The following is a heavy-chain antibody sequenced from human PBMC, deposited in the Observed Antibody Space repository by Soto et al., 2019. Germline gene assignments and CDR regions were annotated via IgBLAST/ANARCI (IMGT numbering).Heavy chain of an antibody. J-gene: IGHJ6*02. V-gene: IGHV5-51*01. CDR1: GFSFTSSW. CDR3: ARSHGMDV. Sequence: GESLKISCQGSGFSFTSSWIGWVRQMPGKGLEWMGLIYPGDSDTRYSPSFQGQVTISADKSISTAYLQWSSLKASDTAIYYCARSHGMDVWGQGTTVTVSS. CDR2: IYPGDSDT.